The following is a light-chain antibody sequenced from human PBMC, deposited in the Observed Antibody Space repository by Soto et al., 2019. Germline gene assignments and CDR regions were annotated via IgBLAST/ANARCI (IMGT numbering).Light chain of an antibody. CDR2: VAS. J-gene: IGKJ5*01. CDR3: QQRSTWPPIT. V-gene: IGKV3-11*01. Sequence: IVFTQSPATLSLSPGERATLSCRDSKSVRSSLAWYQPKPGQASRRPIYVASNRATGIPARFSCSGSGKDFTLTIRSLEPEDFAVYCCQQRSTWPPITFGQGSELE. CDR1: KSVRSS.